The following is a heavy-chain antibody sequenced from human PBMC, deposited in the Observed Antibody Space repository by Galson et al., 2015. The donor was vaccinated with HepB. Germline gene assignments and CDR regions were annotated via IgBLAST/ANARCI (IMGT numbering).Heavy chain of an antibody. CDR1: GGTFSTYA. V-gene: IGHV1-69*04. CDR2: IIPILDIP. Sequence: SVKVSCKASGGTFSTYAISWVRQAPGQGLEWMGRIIPILDIPNYAQMFQGRVTITADKSTSTVYMELSSLRSEDTAVYYCARDRSPGDRTPYYWGQGTLVTVSS. J-gene: IGHJ4*02. D-gene: IGHD2-21*01. CDR3: ARDRSPGDRTPYY.